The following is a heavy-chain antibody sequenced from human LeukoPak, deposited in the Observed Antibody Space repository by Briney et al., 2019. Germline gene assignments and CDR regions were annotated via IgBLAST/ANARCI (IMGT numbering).Heavy chain of an antibody. CDR2: ISGSGGST. D-gene: IGHD2-2*02. CDR3: AKDIIVVVPAAISY. J-gene: IGHJ4*02. Sequence: GGSLRLSCAASGFTFSSYAMSWVRQAPGKGLEWVSAISGSGGSTYYADSVKGRFTISGDNSKNTLYLQMNSLRAEDTAVYYCAKDIIVVVPAAISYWGQGTLVTVSS. CDR1: GFTFSSYA. V-gene: IGHV3-23*01.